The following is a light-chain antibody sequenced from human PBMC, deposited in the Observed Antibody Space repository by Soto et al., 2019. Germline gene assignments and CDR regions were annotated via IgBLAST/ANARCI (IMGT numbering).Light chain of an antibody. V-gene: IGKV3-11*01. J-gene: IGKJ4*01. CDR2: DAS. CDR3: QQRSNWPPVT. Sequence: EIVLTQSPATLSLSPGERATLSCRASQSVSSYLAWYQQKPGQAPRLLIYDASNRATGIPARFSGSGSGTDFTITISSLETEDFAIYYCQQRSNWPPVTFGGGPKVEIK. CDR1: QSVSSY.